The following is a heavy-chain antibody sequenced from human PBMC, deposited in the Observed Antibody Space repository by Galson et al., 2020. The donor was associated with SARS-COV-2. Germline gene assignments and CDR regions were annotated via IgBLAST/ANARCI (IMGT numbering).Heavy chain of an antibody. CDR3: TKDASGYDFSY. CDR2: ISGYNGNT. CDR1: GYRFTSYG. V-gene: IGHV1-18*01. J-gene: IGHJ4*02. Sequence: ASVKVSCKASGYRFTSYGISWVRQAPGQGLEWMGWISGYNGNTYYAQKLKGRVTMTTDTSTSTAYMELRSLRSDDTAVYYCTKDASGYDFSYWGQGTLVSVSS. D-gene: IGHD5-12*01.